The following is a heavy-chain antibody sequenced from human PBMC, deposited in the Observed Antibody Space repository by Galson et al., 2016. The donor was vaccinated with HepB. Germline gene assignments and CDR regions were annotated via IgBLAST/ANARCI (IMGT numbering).Heavy chain of an antibody. J-gene: IGHJ6*02. CDR2: INKDGSDT. V-gene: IGHV3-74*03. CDR1: GFAFSGYW. D-gene: IGHD3-9*01. CDR3: ARRGTNYDVLTDTHYHYYGFDV. Sequence: SLRLSCAASGFAFSGYWMHWVRQVPGKGLLWVSDINKDGSDTKYADSVKGRFSISRDNAKNTLYLQMQSLRAEDTAIYYCARRGTNYDVLTDTHYHYYGFDVWGQGTTVTVSS.